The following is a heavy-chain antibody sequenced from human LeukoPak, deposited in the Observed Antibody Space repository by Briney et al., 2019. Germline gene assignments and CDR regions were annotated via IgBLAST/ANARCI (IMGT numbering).Heavy chain of an antibody. CDR1: GYSFTSQD. CDR3: TLYNY. Sequence: ASVKVSCKTSGYSFTSQDMRWVRQAPGQSLEWMGCINPDNGDTQYSQEFQGRVTITRDTSATTAYMELSSLRSDDMAVYYCTLYNYWGQGTLVTVSS. V-gene: IGHV1-3*03. J-gene: IGHJ4*02. D-gene: IGHD2-2*02. CDR2: INPDNGDT.